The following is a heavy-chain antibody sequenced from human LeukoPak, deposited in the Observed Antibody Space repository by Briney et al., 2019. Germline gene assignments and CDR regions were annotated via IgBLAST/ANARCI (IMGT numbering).Heavy chain of an antibody. CDR1: GGTFSSYA. CDR2: IIPVFGTA. D-gene: IGHD3-22*01. J-gene: IGHJ6*02. V-gene: IGHV1-69*13. Sequence: ASVKVSCKASGGTFSSYAISWARQAPGQGLEWMGGIIPVFGTANYAQKFQGRVTITADESTSTAYMELSSLRSEDTAVYYCARGRDYDSSGYYYLHYYGMDVWGQGTTVTVSS. CDR3: ARGRDYDSSGYYYLHYYGMDV.